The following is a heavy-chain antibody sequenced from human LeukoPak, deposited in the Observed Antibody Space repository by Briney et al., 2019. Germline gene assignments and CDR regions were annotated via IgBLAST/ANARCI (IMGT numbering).Heavy chain of an antibody. CDR2: IWYDGSNK. CDR1: GFTFSTYA. CDR3: ARDFTDYGDYGAFDY. V-gene: IGHV3-33*08. D-gene: IGHD4-17*01. J-gene: IGHJ4*02. Sequence: GGSLRLSCEASGFTFSTYAMHWVRQAPGKGLEWVAVIWYDGSNKYYADSVKGRFTISRDNSKNTLYLQMNSPRAEDTAVYYCARDFTDYGDYGAFDYWGQGTLVTVSS.